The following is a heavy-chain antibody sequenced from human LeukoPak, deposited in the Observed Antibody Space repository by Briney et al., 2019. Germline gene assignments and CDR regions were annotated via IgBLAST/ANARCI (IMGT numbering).Heavy chain of an antibody. J-gene: IGHJ4*02. V-gene: IGHV3-23*01. CDR3: ARDSDYYDSSGYYHAPYFDF. CDR1: GFTFSSNA. Sequence: PGGSLRLACAASGFTFSSNAMTWVRQAPGKGLEWVSTIRGNGGGTHYADSVKGRFTISRENSKNTLYLQMNSLRAEDTAVYYCARDSDYYDSSGYYHAPYFDFWGQGTLVTVSS. CDR2: IRGNGGGT. D-gene: IGHD3-22*01.